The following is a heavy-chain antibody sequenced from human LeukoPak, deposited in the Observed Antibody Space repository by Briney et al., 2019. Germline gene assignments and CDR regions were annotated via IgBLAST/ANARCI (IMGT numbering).Heavy chain of an antibody. D-gene: IGHD2-2*01. CDR1: GYTFTSYY. CDR3: ARDSAKGYCNSPSCSNFFDP. J-gene: IGHJ5*02. V-gene: IGHV1-46*01. CDR2: ISPSDGST. Sequence: ASVKVSCKASGYTFTSYYMHWVRQAPGQGLEWMGIISPSDGSTKYAQKFQGRVIMTRDTATSTVYMELSSLTSEDTAVYYCARDSAKGYCNSPSCSNFFDPWGQGTLVTVSS.